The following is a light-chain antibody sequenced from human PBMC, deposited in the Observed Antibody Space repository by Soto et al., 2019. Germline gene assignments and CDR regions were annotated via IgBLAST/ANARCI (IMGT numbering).Light chain of an antibody. CDR2: RNN. CDR3: AACDDSLSGPV. V-gene: IGLV1-47*01. Sequence: QSVLTQPPSASGTPGQRVTISCSGSSSNIGSNYVYWYQQLPGTAPKLLIYRNNQRPSGVPDRFSGSKSGTSASLAISGLRSDDEADYYCAACDDSLSGPVFGGGTQLTVL. CDR1: SSNIGSNY. J-gene: IGLJ7*01.